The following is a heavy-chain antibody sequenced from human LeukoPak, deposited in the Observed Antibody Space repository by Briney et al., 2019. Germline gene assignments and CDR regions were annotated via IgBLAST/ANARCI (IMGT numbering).Heavy chain of an antibody. CDR2: ISSSGSTM. J-gene: IGHJ4*02. Sequence: GGSLRLSCAASGFTFSSYEMNWVRQAPGKGLEWVSHISSSGSTMYYAESVKGRFTISRDNAKNSLYLQMNSLRAEDTAVYYCARERYCSSTSCPHGDLDHWGQGTLVSVSS. D-gene: IGHD2-2*01. CDR1: GFTFSSYE. CDR3: ARERYCSSTSCPHGDLDH. V-gene: IGHV3-48*03.